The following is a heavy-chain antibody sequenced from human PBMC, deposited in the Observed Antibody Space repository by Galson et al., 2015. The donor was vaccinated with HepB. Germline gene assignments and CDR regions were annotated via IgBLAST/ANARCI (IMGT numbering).Heavy chain of an antibody. D-gene: IGHD3-10*01. V-gene: IGHV3-7*03. CDR2: IKQDGSEK. CDR1: GFTFSSYW. Sequence: SLRLSCAASGFTFSSYWMSWVRQAPGKGLEWVANIKQDGSEKYYVDSVKGRFTISRDNAKNSLYLQMNSLRAEDTAVYYCARTRYYYGSEFDYWGQGTLVTVSS. CDR3: ARTRYYYGSEFDY. J-gene: IGHJ4*02.